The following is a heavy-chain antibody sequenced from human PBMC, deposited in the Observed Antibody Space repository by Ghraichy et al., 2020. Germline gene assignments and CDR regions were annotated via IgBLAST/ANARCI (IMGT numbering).Heavy chain of an antibody. V-gene: IGHV3-33*01. Sequence: GESLNISCAASGFTFSSYGMHWVRQAPGKGLEWVAVIWYDGSNKYYADSVKGRFTISRDNSKNTLYLQMNSLRAEDTAVYYCARDPHYYGSGSYYNAVGGFDYWGQGTLVTVSS. CDR1: GFTFSSYG. D-gene: IGHD3-10*01. CDR2: IWYDGSNK. J-gene: IGHJ4*02. CDR3: ARDPHYYGSGSYYNAVGGFDY.